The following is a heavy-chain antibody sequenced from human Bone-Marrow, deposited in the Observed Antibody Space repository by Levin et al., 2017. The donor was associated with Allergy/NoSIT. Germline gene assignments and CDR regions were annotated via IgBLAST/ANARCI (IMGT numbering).Heavy chain of an antibody. CDR1: GFTFSSYA. J-gene: IGHJ4*02. V-gene: IGHV3-23*01. CDR2: IGSGGVP. Sequence: QPGGSLRLSCAASGFTFSSYAMSWVRQAPGKGLEWVSTIGSGGVPYYADSVKGRLTISRDVSKNTVFLQMDSLGAEDTAVYYCAKAREAGARSFDYWGQGTQVTVSS. CDR3: AKAREAGARSFDY. D-gene: IGHD6-13*01.